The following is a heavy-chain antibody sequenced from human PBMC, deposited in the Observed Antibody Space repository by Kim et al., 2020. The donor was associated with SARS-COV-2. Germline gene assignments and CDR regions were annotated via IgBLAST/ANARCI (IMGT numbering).Heavy chain of an antibody. V-gene: IGHV3-9*01. J-gene: IGHJ4*02. CDR1: GFTFGDYA. CDR3: AKTYSGSGSYHVFDY. D-gene: IGHD3-10*01. CDR2: ISWNSGSM. Sequence: GGSLRLSCAASGFTFGDYAMHWVRQAPGKGLEWVSSISWNSGSMGYAGSVKGRFTISRDNAKNSLYLQMNSLRAEDTALYYCAKTYSGSGSYHVFDYWGQGTLVTVSS.